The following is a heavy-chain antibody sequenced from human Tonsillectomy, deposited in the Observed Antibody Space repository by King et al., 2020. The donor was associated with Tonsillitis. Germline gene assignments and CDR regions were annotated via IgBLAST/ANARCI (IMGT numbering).Heavy chain of an antibody. CDR3: ARDRGQRETIVVLARPPFDY. D-gene: IGHD2-15*01. CDR1: GYTFTNNG. CDR2: ISAYNGDT. V-gene: IGHV1-18*04. Sequence: VQLVESGAEVKKPGASVKVSCKTSGYTFTNNGISWVRQAPGQGLEWMGWISAYNGDTNYAQKFQGRVTMTTDTSTSTAYMELRSLRSDDTAVYYCARDRGQRETIVVLARPPFDYWGQGTLVTVSS. J-gene: IGHJ4*02.